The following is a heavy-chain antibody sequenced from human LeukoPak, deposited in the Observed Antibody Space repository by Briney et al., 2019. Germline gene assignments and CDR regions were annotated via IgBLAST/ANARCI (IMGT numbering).Heavy chain of an antibody. CDR3: ARFRWLQPFDY. V-gene: IGHV4-59*01. D-gene: IGHD5-24*01. J-gene: IGHJ4*02. Sequence: SETLSLTCTVSGGSLSGYYWSWIRQPPGKGLEWIGYIYYSGTTNYNPSLKSRVTISVDTSKNQFSLKLSSVTAADTAVYYCARFRWLQPFDYWGQGTLVNVSS. CDR2: IYYSGTT. CDR1: GGSLSGYY.